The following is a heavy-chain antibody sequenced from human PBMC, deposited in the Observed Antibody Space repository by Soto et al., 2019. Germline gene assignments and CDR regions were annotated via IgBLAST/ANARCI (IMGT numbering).Heavy chain of an antibody. CDR2: ISAYNGNT. V-gene: IGHV1-18*01. CDR1: GYTFTSYG. D-gene: IGHD3-3*01. CDR3: ARDPLHDFWSGYPYGMDV. J-gene: IGHJ6*02. Sequence: ASVKVSCKASGYTFTSYGISWVRQAPGQGLEWMGWISAYNGNTNYAQKLQGRVTMTTDTSTSTAYMELRSLRSDDTAVYYCARDPLHDFWSGYPYGMDVWGQGTTVTVSS.